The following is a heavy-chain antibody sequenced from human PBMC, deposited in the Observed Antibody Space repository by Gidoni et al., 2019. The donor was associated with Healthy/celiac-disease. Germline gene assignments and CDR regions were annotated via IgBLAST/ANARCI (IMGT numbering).Heavy chain of an antibody. J-gene: IGHJ4*02. CDR1: GGTVSSYT. CDR2: IIPILGIA. CDR3: ARSYGGVDSSSWRFDY. D-gene: IGHD6-13*01. Sequence: QVQLVQSGAEVKKPGSSVKVSCKASGGTVSSYTISWVRQAPGQGLEWMGRIIPILGIANYAQKFQGRVTITADKSTSTAYMGLSSLRSEDTAVYYCARSYGGVDSSSWRFDYWGQGTLVTVSS. V-gene: IGHV1-69*02.